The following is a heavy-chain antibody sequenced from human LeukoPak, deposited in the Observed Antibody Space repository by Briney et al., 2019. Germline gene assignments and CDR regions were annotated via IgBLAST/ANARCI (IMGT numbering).Heavy chain of an antibody. CDR3: ARDRWNDY. CDR1: GGSMRSSSYY. V-gene: IGHV4-39*07. J-gene: IGHJ4*02. CDR2: IYYTGSA. Sequence: WEALSLTCTVSGGSMRSSSYYWGWIRQPPGKGLEWIGSIYYTGSAYYNPSLKSRVTISVDTSKNQFSLKLSSVTAADTAVYYCARDRWNDYWGQGTLVTVSS. D-gene: IGHD4-23*01.